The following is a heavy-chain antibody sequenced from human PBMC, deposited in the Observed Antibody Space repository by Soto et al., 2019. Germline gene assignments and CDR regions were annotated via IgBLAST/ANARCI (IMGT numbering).Heavy chain of an antibody. CDR2: IILIFGTP. D-gene: IGHD2-15*01. CDR3: ARDRNPERGGYCSGGTCYPLDAFDI. J-gene: IGHJ3*02. CDR1: GGTLRRYG. V-gene: IGHV1-69*13. Sequence: ASVKVSCKASGGTLRRYGISWVRQAPGQGLEWMGGIILIFGTPNYAQKFQGRVTISADESTSTAYMELSSLRSEDTAVYYCARDRNPERGGYCSGGTCYPLDAFDICGQGTKVTVSS.